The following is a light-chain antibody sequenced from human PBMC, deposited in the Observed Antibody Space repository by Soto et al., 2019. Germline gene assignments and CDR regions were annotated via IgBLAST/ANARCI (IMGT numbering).Light chain of an antibody. CDR1: KNISVY. V-gene: IGKV1-39*01. CDR2: ASS. Sequence: VQITQSPSSRSASIGDRFTITCRASKNISVYLHWYQQKRGQAPKFLIYASSNLQSGVPSRFSGSGSGTDFTLTISSLQPEDFATYYCQQSYSNPYTFGQGTKVDIK. CDR3: QQSYSNPYT. J-gene: IGKJ2*01.